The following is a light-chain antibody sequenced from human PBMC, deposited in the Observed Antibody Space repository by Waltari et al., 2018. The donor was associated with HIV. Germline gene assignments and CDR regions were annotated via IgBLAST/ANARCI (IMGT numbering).Light chain of an antibody. CDR2: KIS. Sequence: EIVLTQSPLSSPVALGQSVAISCSSSQTLQHHNGNTYVSWFHQRPGQSPRLLIYKISKRVSGVPGRFSGRGAGTDFTLEINSVESDDAGIYICGQSTEFPRSFGRGTKLQI. J-gene: IGKJ2*03. CDR1: QTLQHHNGNTY. V-gene: IGKV2-24*01. CDR3: GQSTEFPRS.